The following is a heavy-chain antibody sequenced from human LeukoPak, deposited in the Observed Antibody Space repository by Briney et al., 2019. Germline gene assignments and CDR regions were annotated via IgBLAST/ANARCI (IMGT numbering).Heavy chain of an antibody. J-gene: IGHJ4*02. CDR3: ATTNYGDEDY. D-gene: IGHD4-17*01. CDR1: GGSISSSRYY. Sequence: SETLSLTCTVSGGSISSSRYYWGWIRQPPGKGLEWIGSIYYSGSTYYNPSLKSRVTISVDTSKNQFSLKLSSVTAADTAVYYCATTNYGDEDYWGQGTLVTVSS. CDR2: IYYSGST. V-gene: IGHV4-39*01.